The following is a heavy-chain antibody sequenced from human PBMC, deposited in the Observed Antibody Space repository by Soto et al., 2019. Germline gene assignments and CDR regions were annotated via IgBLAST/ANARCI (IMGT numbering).Heavy chain of an antibody. Sequence: SLKISCKGSGYSFTSYWIGWVRQMPGKGLEWMGIIYPGDSDTRYSPSFQGQVTISADKSISTAYLQWSSLKASDTAMYYCARQEGIAARPGYFDYWGQGTLVTVSS. CDR3: ARQEGIAARPGYFDY. CDR2: IYPGDSDT. D-gene: IGHD6-6*01. J-gene: IGHJ4*02. CDR1: GYSFTSYW. V-gene: IGHV5-51*01.